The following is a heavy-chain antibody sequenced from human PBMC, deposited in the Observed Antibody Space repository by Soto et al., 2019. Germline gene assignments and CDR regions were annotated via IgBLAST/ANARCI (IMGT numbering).Heavy chain of an antibody. Sequence: GGSLRLSCAASGFTFSSYWMHWVRQAPGKGLVWVSRINSDGSSTSYADSVKGRFTISRDNAKNTLYLQMNSLRAEDTAVYYCARVSRIAAAGTYYYYYYGMDVWGQGTTVTVSS. CDR1: GFTFSSYW. CDR3: ARVSRIAAAGTYYYYYYGMDV. J-gene: IGHJ6*02. V-gene: IGHV3-74*01. CDR2: INSDGSST. D-gene: IGHD6-13*01.